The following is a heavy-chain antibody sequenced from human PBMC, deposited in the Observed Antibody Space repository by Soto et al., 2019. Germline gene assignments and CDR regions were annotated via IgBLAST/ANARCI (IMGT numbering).Heavy chain of an antibody. D-gene: IGHD6-6*01. CDR2: IVVGSGNT. Sequence: SVKVSCKASGFTFTSSAVQWVRQARGQRLEWIGWIVVGSGNTNYAQKFQERVTITRDMSTSTAYMELSSLRSEDTAVYYCAADSEQLAKYYYYGMDVWGQGTTVTVSS. CDR1: GFTFTSSA. V-gene: IGHV1-58*01. CDR3: AADSEQLAKYYYYGMDV. J-gene: IGHJ6*02.